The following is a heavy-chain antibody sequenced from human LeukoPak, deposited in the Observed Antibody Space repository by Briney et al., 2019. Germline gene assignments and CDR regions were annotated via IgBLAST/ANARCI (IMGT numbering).Heavy chain of an antibody. J-gene: IGHJ4*02. V-gene: IGHV1-69*04. Sequence: SVKVSCKASGGTFSSYAISWVRQAPRQGLEWMGRIIPILGIANYAQKFQGRVTITADKSTSTAYMELSSLRSEDTAMYYCARDGPMTTVTTFYFDYWGQGTLVTVSS. CDR2: IIPILGIA. CDR1: GGTFSSYA. D-gene: IGHD4-17*01. CDR3: ARDGPMTTVTTFYFDY.